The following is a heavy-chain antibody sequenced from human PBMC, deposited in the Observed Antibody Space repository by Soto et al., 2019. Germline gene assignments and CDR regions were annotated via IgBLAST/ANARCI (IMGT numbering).Heavy chain of an antibody. CDR2: ISGSGGST. J-gene: IGHJ4*02. D-gene: IGHD3-22*01. CDR1: GFTFSSYA. Sequence: EVQLLESGGGLVQPGGSLRLSCAASGFTFSSYAMSWVRQAPGKGLEWVSAISGSGGSTYYADSVKGRFTISRDNSKNALYLQMNSLRGEDTAVYYCAARITMLVVVTPDSSGRVDYWGQGTLVTVSS. V-gene: IGHV3-23*01. CDR3: AARITMLVVVTPDSSGRVDY.